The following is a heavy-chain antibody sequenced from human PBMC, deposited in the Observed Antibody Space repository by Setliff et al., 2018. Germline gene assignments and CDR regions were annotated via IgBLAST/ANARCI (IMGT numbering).Heavy chain of an antibody. CDR3: ATTRLASRWYVVDGFDI. CDR1: GYSLTNYW. V-gene: IGHV5-51*01. Sequence: GESLKISCKGSGYSLTNYWIGWVRQMPGKGLEWMGIIYPDVSDSRYSPSFQGQVTISVDKSINTAFLQWNNLKASDSAMYYCATTRLASRWYVVDGFDIWGQGTLVTVSS. CDR2: IYPDVSDS. D-gene: IGHD6-13*01. J-gene: IGHJ3*02.